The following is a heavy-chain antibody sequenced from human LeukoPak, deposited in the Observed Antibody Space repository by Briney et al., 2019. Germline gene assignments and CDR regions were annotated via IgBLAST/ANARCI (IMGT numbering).Heavy chain of an antibody. CDR3: AKDPPVYYDILTGYYEEYTR. Sequence: GGSLRLSCAASGFTFSSYAMSWVRQAPGKGLEWVSAISGSGGSTYYADSVKGRFTISRDNSKNTLYLQMNSLRAEDTDVFYCAKDPPVYYDILTGYYEEYTRWAQGTLVTVSS. D-gene: IGHD3-9*01. V-gene: IGHV3-23*01. CDR2: ISGSGGST. CDR1: GFTFSSYA. J-gene: IGHJ1*01.